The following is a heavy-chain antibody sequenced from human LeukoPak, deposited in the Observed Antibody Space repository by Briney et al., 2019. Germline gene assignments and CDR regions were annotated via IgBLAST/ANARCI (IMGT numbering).Heavy chain of an antibody. D-gene: IGHD3-10*01. CDR1: GGSISNYY. Sequence: SETLSLTCTVSGGSISNYYWSWIRQPPGKGLEWIGYIYYSGITDYNPSLRSRVTMSVDTSKNQFSLKLNSLTAADTAVYYCARDVLGYYDGPGNYGSFDTWGQGTLVTVSS. J-gene: IGHJ5*02. V-gene: IGHV4-59*01. CDR3: ARDVLGYYDGPGNYGSFDT. CDR2: IYYSGIT.